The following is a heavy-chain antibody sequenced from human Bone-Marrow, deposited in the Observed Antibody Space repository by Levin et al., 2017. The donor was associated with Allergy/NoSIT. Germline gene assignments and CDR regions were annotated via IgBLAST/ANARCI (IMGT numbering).Heavy chain of an antibody. V-gene: IGHV4-59*10. D-gene: IGHD2-2*01. Sequence: KPSETLSLTCSVSGTSISSWYWSWIRQPAGKGLEWIGRIHTTGGTSYNSSLQSRVTISVDASNNQFSLKLTSMTAADTAVYYCAKYGVVPSAHFDSWGQGTLVIVSS. CDR3: AKYGVVPSAHFDS. J-gene: IGHJ4*02. CDR1: GTSISSWY. CDR2: IHTTGGT.